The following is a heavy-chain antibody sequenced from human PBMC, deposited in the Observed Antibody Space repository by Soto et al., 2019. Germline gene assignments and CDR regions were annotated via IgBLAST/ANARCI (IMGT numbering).Heavy chain of an antibody. Sequence: PGGSLRLSCAASGFTFSSYAMHWVRQAPGKGLEWVAVISYDGSNKYYADSVKGRFTISRDNSKNTLYLQMNSLRAEDTAVYYCARDSLSRLYSYGYFDYWGQGTLVTVSS. V-gene: IGHV3-30-3*01. D-gene: IGHD5-18*01. CDR1: GFTFSSYA. J-gene: IGHJ4*02. CDR2: ISYDGSNK. CDR3: ARDSLSRLYSYGYFDY.